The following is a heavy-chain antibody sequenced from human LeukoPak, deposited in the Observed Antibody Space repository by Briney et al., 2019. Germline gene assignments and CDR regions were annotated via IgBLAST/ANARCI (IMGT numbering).Heavy chain of an antibody. J-gene: IGHJ6*02. CDR2: IYYSGST. D-gene: IGHD1-26*01. Sequence: PSETLSLTCTVSGGSISSHYWSWIRQPPGKGLEWIGYIYYSGSTNYNPSLKSRVTISVDTSKNQFPLKLSSVTAADTAVYYCARGVGATILDYYYYGMDVWGQGTTVTVSS. CDR1: GGSISSHY. V-gene: IGHV4-59*11. CDR3: ARGVGATILDYYYYGMDV.